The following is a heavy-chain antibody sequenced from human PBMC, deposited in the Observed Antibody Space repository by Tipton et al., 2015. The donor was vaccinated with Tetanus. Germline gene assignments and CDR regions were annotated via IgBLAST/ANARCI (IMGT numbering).Heavy chain of an antibody. Sequence: LGLTCTVSGGSVRSGSYSWNWIRQPPGKGLEWIGEISPSGNTNYNPSLKSRVTISADTSRNQFSLELTSVTAADTAVYYCARDSYYSSRWSFADYWGQGTLVTVSS. D-gene: IGHD3-22*01. CDR3: ARDSYYSSRWSFADY. CDR1: GGSVRSGSYS. CDR2: ISPSGNT. V-gene: IGHV4-61*01. J-gene: IGHJ4*02.